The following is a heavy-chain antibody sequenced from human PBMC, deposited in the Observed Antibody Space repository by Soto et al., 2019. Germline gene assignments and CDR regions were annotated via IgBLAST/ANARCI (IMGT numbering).Heavy chain of an antibody. Sequence: QVQLQESGPGLVKPSQTLSLTCTVSGGSISSGGYYWSWIRQHPGKGLEWIGYIYYSGSTYYNPSLKSRVTISVDTSKNQFSLKLSSVTAAATAVYYCARDIAARPSGKYYYYGMDVWGQGTTVTVSS. D-gene: IGHD6-6*01. V-gene: IGHV4-31*03. J-gene: IGHJ6*02. CDR2: IYYSGST. CDR3: ARDIAARPSGKYYYYGMDV. CDR1: GGSISSGGYY.